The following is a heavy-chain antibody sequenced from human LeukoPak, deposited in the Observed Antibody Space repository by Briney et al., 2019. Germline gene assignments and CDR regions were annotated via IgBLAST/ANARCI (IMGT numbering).Heavy chain of an antibody. CDR2: ISGSGGST. D-gene: IGHD6-6*01. CDR1: GFTFSSYA. Sequence: PGESLRLSCAASGFTFSSYAMSWVRHAPGKGLEWVSAISGSGGSTYYADSVKGRFTTSRDNSKNTLYLQMNSLRAEDTAVYYCAKEPYIAARPNIYDYWGQGTLVTVSS. CDR3: AKEPYIAARPNIYDY. J-gene: IGHJ4*02. V-gene: IGHV3-23*01.